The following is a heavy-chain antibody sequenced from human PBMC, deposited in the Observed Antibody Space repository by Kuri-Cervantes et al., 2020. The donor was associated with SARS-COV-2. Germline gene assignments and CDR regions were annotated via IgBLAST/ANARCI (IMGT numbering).Heavy chain of an antibody. Sequence: GSLRLSCTVSGGSISSYYWGWIRQPAGKGLEWIGRIYTSGSTNYNPSLKSRVTISVDTSKNQFSLKLSSVTAADTAVYYCARDGDFWSGYYPPARYYYMDVWGKGTTVTVSS. CDR3: ARDGDFWSGYYPPARYYYMDV. CDR2: IYTSGST. J-gene: IGHJ6*03. D-gene: IGHD3-3*01. V-gene: IGHV4-4*07. CDR1: GGSISSYY.